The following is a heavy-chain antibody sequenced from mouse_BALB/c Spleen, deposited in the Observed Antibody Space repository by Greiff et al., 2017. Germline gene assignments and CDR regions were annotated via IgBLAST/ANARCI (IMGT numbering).Heavy chain of an antibody. CDR2: INPSTGYT. D-gene: IGHD1-1*01. CDR1: GYTFTSYW. CDR3: ASRTVVVHFDY. V-gene: IGHV1-7*01. J-gene: IGHJ2*01. Sequence: VMLVESGAELAKPGASVKMSCKASGYTFTSYWMHWVKQRPGQGLEWIGYINPSTGYTEYNQKFKDKATLTADKSSSTAYMQLSSLTSEDSAVYYCASRTVVVHFDYWGQGTTLTVSS.